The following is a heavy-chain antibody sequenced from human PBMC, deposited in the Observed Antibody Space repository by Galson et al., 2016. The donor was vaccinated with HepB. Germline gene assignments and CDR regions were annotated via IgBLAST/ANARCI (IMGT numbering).Heavy chain of an antibody. J-gene: IGHJ4*02. D-gene: IGHD1-7*01. CDR2: TYYKSKWYN. V-gene: IGHV6-1*01. CDR1: GDSVSSTSAN. Sequence: CAISGDSVSSTSANWNWIRQSPSRGLEWLGRTYYKSKWYNDYAVSVQSRITINPDTSKNQFSLQLDSMAPEDTAVYYWARTSPFNTGTFDYWGQGTLVTVSS. CDR3: ARTSPFNTGTFDY.